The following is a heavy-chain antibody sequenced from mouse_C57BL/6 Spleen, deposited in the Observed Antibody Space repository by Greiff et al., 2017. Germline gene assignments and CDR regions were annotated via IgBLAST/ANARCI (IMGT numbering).Heavy chain of an antibody. J-gene: IGHJ1*03. CDR2: INPSNGGT. D-gene: IGHD2-1*01. Sequence: QVQLQQSGPELVKPGASVKISCKASGYTFTSYWMHWVKQRPGQGLEWIGNINPSNGGTNYNEKFKSKATLTVDKSSSTAYMQLSSLTSEDSAVYYCARPLLLGWWYFDVWGTGTTVTVSS. V-gene: IGHV1-53*01. CDR1: GYTFTSYW. CDR3: ARPLLLGWWYFDV.